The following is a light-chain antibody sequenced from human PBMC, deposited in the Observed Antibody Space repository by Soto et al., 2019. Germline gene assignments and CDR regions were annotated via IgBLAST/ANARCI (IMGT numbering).Light chain of an antibody. CDR2: LGS. CDR3: VQVLQTPIT. CDR1: QSLLHSNGKKY. Sequence: VMTQSPLSLPVTPGEPASISCRSSQSLLHSNGKKYMDWYLQKPGQSPQLLIYLGSNRASGVPDRFSGSGSGTDFTLKISRVEAEDVGVYYCVQVLQTPITFGQGTRLEIK. J-gene: IGKJ5*01. V-gene: IGKV2-28*01.